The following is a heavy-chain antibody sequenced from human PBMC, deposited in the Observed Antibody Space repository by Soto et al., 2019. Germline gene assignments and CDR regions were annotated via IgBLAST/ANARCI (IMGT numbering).Heavy chain of an antibody. J-gene: IGHJ5*02. V-gene: IGHV1-18*01. CDR3: ARAPSSSSWFNSFDP. CDR1: GYTFTSYG. CDR2: ISAYNGNT. Sequence: ASVKVSCKASGYTFTSYGISWVRQAPGQGLEWMGWISAYNGNTNYAQKLQGRVTMTTDTSTSTAYMELRSLRSDDTAVYYCARAPSSSSWFNSFDPWGQGTLVTVSS. D-gene: IGHD6-13*01.